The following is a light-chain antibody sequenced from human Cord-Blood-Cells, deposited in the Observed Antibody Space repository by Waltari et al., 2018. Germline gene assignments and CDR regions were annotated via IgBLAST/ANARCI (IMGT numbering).Light chain of an antibody. V-gene: IGKV3-20*01. CDR1: QSVSSSY. CDR2: GAS. J-gene: IGKJ1*01. Sequence: ELVLTQSPGTLSLSPGARATLSCRASQSVSSSYLAWYQQKPGQAPRLLIYGASSRATGIPDRFSGSGSGTDFTLTISRLEPEDFAVYYCQQYGSSQWTFGQGTKVEIK. CDR3: QQYGSSQWT.